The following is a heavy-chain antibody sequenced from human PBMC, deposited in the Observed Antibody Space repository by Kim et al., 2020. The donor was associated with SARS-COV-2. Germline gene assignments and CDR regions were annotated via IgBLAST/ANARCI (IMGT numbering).Heavy chain of an antibody. CDR3: ARRLAAAGFWYFDL. D-gene: IGHD6-13*01. CDR1: GGSLSGYY. Sequence: SETLSLTCAVYGGSLSGYYWSWIRLPPGKGLEWVGEIGHSGSTNYNPSLVSRVTVSLDTSKNQVSLKLTSVTAADTAVCYCARRLAAAGFWYFDLWGRGALVAVSS. V-gene: IGHV4-34*01. J-gene: IGHJ2*01. CDR2: IGHSGST.